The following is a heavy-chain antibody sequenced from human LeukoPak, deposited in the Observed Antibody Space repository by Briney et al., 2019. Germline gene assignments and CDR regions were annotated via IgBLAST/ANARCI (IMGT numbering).Heavy chain of an antibody. J-gene: IGHJ4*02. Sequence: GRSLRLSCAASGFTFDDYAMHWVRQAPGKGLEWVSGISWNSGSIGYADSVKGRFTISRDNSKNTLYLQMNSLRAEDTAVYYCATSLPHDYGDYFVYWGQGTLVTVSS. V-gene: IGHV3-9*01. CDR2: ISWNSGSI. CDR3: ATSLPHDYGDYFVY. CDR1: GFTFDDYA. D-gene: IGHD4-17*01.